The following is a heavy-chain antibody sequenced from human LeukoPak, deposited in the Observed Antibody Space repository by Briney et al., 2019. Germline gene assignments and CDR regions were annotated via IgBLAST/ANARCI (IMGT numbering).Heavy chain of an antibody. Sequence: GGSLRLSCAASGFTFSSYAMSWVRQAPGKGLEWVSAISGSGGRTYYADSVKGRFTISRDNSKNTLYLQMNSLRAEDTAVYYCARDGERTDYYYYMDVWGKGTTVTVSS. CDR2: ISGSGGRT. CDR1: GFTFSSYA. V-gene: IGHV3-23*01. D-gene: IGHD1-1*01. CDR3: ARDGERTDYYYYMDV. J-gene: IGHJ6*03.